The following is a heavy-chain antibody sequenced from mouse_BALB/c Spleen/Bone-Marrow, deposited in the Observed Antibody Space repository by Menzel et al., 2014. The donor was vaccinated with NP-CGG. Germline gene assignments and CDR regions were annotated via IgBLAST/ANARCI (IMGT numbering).Heavy chain of an antibody. V-gene: IGHV3-6*02. D-gene: IGHD4-1*01. CDR3: ARGGTGRVYFDV. CDR1: GYSITSGYY. Sequence: EVKLMESGPGLVKPSQSLSLTCSATGYSITSGYYWYWIRQFPGNKLEWMGYISYDGSNNYNPSFKNRISITRDTSKNQFFLKLNSVTTEDTATYYCARGGTGRVYFDVWGAGTTVTVSS. J-gene: IGHJ1*01. CDR2: ISYDGSN.